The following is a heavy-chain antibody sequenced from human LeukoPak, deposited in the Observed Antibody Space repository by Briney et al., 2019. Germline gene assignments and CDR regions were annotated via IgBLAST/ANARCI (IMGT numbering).Heavy chain of an antibody. CDR2: IIPIFGTA. Sequence: GASVKVSCKASGGTFSSYAISWVRQAPGQGLEWMGGIIPIFGTANYAQKFQGRVTITADESTSTAYMELSSLRSEDTAVYYCARDLEIAARPWGIDYWGQGTLVTVSS. CDR1: GGTFSSYA. CDR3: ARDLEIAARPWGIDY. V-gene: IGHV1-69*13. J-gene: IGHJ4*02. D-gene: IGHD6-6*01.